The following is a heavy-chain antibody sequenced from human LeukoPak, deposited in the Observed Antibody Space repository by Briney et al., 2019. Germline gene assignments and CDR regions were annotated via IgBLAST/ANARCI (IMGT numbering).Heavy chain of an antibody. J-gene: IGHJ6*03. CDR2: IYTSEST. Sequence: PSETLSLTCTVSGGSISSYYWSWIRQPAAKGLEWIGRIYTSESTNSNPSLKSRVTMSVDTSKNQFSLKLSSVTAADPAVYYCARVGPSYYMDVWGKGTTVTVSS. V-gene: IGHV4-4*07. CDR3: ARVGPSYYMDV. CDR1: GGSISSYY.